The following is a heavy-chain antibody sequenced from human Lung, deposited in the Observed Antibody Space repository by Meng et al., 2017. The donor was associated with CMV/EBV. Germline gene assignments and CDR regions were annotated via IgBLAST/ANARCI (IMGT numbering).Heavy chain of an antibody. CDR3: ARDQFDY. CDR2: ISYDGTNK. J-gene: IGHJ4*02. V-gene: IGHV3-30-3*01. Sequence: GXXRLSCAASGFTFSSYAMHWVRQAPGKGLEWVAVISYDGTNKYYADSVKGRFTISRDNSKNTLYLQMNSLRAEDTAVCYCARDQFDYWGQGTLVTVSS. CDR1: GFTFSSYA.